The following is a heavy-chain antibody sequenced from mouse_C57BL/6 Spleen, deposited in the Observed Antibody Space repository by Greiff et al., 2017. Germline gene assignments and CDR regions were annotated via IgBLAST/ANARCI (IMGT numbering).Heavy chain of an antibody. Sequence: EVKLVESGGGLVQSGRSLRLSCATSGFTFSDFYMEWVRQAPGKGLEWIAASRNKANDYTTEYSASVKGRFIVSRDTSQSILYLQMNALRAEDTAIYYCARSPLTDWYFDVWGTGTTVTVSS. CDR1: GFTFSDFY. D-gene: IGHD4-1*01. J-gene: IGHJ1*03. CDR2: SRNKANDYTT. V-gene: IGHV7-1*01. CDR3: ARSPLTDWYFDV.